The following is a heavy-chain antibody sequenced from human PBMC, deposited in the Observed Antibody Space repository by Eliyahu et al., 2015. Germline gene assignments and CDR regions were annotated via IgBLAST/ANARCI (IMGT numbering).Heavy chain of an antibody. J-gene: IGHJ2*01. CDR2: IWXNXNKK. Sequence: QVQLVESGGGVVQPGTSLRLSCAASEFSVGHFGMXWVRXAPGKGLEWVADIWXNXNKKYYIDSVRGRFTVSRDISQNTVYLQMNSLRAEDTAVYYCARDSDYSEQHWFFDLWGRGTLVTVSS. CDR1: EFSVGHFG. D-gene: IGHD1-26*01. V-gene: IGHV3-33*01. CDR3: ARDSDYSEQHWFFDL.